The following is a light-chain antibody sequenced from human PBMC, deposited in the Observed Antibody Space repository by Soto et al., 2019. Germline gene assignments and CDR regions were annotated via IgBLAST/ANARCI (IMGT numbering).Light chain of an antibody. V-gene: IGLV2-14*01. J-gene: IGLJ1*01. Sequence: QSALTQPASVSGSLGQSITISCTGTSSDVGGYNYVSWYQQYPGKAPKLMIYDVSNRPSGVANRCSGSKSGNTASLTITGLQAEDEADDYSSSYTSSSTLYVFGTGTKLTVL. CDR3: SSYTSSSTLYV. CDR1: SSDVGGYNY. CDR2: DVS.